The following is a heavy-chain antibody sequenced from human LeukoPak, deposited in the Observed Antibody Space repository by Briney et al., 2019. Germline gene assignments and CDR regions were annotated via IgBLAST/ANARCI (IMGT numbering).Heavy chain of an antibody. CDR3: ARAGGYCGRISCPYYFDY. D-gene: IGHD2-15*01. J-gene: IGHJ4*02. CDR2: IKQDGSEK. V-gene: IGHV3-7*03. Sequence: GGSLRLSCAASGFTFSSYWMSWVRQAPGKGREWVANIKQDGSEKYYVDSVKGRFTISRDNAKTSLYLQMNSLRAEDTAVYYCARAGGYCGRISCPYYFDYWGQGSLVAVSS. CDR1: GFTFSSYW.